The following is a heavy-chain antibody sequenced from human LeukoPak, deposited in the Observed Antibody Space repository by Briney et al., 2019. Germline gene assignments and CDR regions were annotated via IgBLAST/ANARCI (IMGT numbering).Heavy chain of an antibody. J-gene: IGHJ4*02. CDR3: ARVAHSSVWGLDY. CDR2: IYYSGGT. CDR1: GGSISSSSYY. Sequence: SETLSLTCTVSGGSISSSSYYWGWIRQPPGKGLEWIGSIYYSGGTYYNPSLKSRVTISVDTSKNQFSLKLRSVTTADTAVYYCARVAHSSVWGLDYWGQGTLVTVSS. V-gene: IGHV4-39*07. D-gene: IGHD6-19*01.